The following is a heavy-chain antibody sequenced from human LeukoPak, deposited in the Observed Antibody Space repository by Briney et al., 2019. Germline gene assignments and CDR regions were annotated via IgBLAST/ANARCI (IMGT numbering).Heavy chain of an antibody. Sequence: SETLSLTCTVSGGSISSYYWSWIRQPAGKGLEWIGRFHTSGSTKYNPSLMSRVTISVDTSKNQFSLKLSSVTAADTAVYYCARDVSAAAGTQDALDIWGQGTMVTVSS. V-gene: IGHV4-4*07. CDR1: GGSISSYY. CDR3: ARDVSAAAGTQDALDI. J-gene: IGHJ3*02. D-gene: IGHD6-13*01. CDR2: FHTSGST.